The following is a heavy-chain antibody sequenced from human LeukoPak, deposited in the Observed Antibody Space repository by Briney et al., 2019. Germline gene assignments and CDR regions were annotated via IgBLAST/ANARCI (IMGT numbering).Heavy chain of an antibody. Sequence: GGSLRLSCAASGFTFSSYSMNWVRQAPGKGLEWVSSISSSSSYIYYADSVKGRFTISRDNAKNSLYLQVNSLRAEDTAVCYCARDPGYGCDYWGQGTLVTVSS. V-gene: IGHV3-21*01. CDR1: GFTFSSYS. CDR2: ISSSSSYI. CDR3: ARDPGYGCDY. D-gene: IGHD4-17*01. J-gene: IGHJ4*02.